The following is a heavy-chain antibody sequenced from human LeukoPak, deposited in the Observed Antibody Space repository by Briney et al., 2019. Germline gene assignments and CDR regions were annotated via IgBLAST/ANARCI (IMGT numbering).Heavy chain of an antibody. CDR2: VSGSGDRK. J-gene: IGHJ4*02. D-gene: IGHD3-22*01. Sequence: GGSLRLSCAASGFTSSSYALNWVRQAPGKGLEWVATVSGSGDRKYHADSVKGRFTISRDNAKNSLYLQMNSLRAEDTAVYYCARGRLRDYYDSSGYYWLWGQGTLVTVSS. CDR1: GFTSSSYA. CDR3: ARGRLRDYYDSSGYYWL. V-gene: IGHV3-21*01.